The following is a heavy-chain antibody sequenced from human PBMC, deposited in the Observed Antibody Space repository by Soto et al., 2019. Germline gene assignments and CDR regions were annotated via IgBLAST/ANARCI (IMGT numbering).Heavy chain of an antibody. Sequence: NPSETLSLTCTVSGGSISSYYWSWIRQPPGKGLEWIGYIYYSGSTNYNPSLKSRVTISVDTSKNQFSLKLSSVTAADTAVYYCASTIGYSYLNWGQGTLVTVSS. CDR3: ASTIGYSYLN. D-gene: IGHD5-18*01. CDR1: GGSISSYY. V-gene: IGHV4-59*01. J-gene: IGHJ4*02. CDR2: IYYSGST.